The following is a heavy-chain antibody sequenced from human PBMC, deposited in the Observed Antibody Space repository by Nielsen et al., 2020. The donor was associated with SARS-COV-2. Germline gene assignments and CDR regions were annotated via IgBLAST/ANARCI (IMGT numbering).Heavy chain of an antibody. CDR3: ARGGSGGYREHGMDV. CDR1: GFPFDDYG. CDR2: INWNSGST. Sequence: GESLKISCAASGFPFDDYGMSWVRQAPGKGLEGVAGINWNSGSTGYADSVEGRFTISRDNAMNTLYLEIKSLRADDTTLYYCARGGSGGYREHGMDVWGQGTTVTVSS. V-gene: IGHV3-20*04. J-gene: IGHJ6*02. D-gene: IGHD5-12*01.